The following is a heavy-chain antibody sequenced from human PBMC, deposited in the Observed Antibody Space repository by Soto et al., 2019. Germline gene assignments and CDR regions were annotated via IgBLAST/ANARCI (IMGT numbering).Heavy chain of an antibody. V-gene: IGHV1-3*01. CDR2: INAGNGNT. J-gene: IGHJ5*02. CDR1: GYTFTNYA. CDR3: ARGLAGGDYVWGSYRSPKKNWFDP. Sequence: ASVKVSWKASGYTFTNYAMHWVRQAPGQRLEWMGWINAGNGNTKYSQKFQGRVTITRDTSASTAYMELSSLRSEDTAVYYCARGLAGGDYVWGSYRSPKKNWFDPWG. D-gene: IGHD3-16*02.